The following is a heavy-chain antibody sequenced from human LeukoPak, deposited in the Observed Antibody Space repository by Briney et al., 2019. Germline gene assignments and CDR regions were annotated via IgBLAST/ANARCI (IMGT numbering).Heavy chain of an antibody. CDR1: GFTFSSYS. J-gene: IGHJ3*02. CDR3: AKLPAVNLDAFDI. Sequence: GGSLRLSCAASGFTFSSYSMNWARQAPGKGLEWVGRTRNKAKSYTTEYAASVKGRFTISRDDSKNSLYLQMNSLKAEDTAVYYCAKLPAVNLDAFDIWGQGTMVTVSS. D-gene: IGHD2-2*01. V-gene: IGHV3-72*01. CDR2: TRNKAKSYTT.